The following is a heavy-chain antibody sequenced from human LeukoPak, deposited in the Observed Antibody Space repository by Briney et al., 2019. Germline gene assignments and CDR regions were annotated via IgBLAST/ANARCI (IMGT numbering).Heavy chain of an antibody. CDR1: GGTFRTYG. CDR3: ARAARYCSDGSCYSLDY. V-gene: IGHV1-69*13. J-gene: IGHJ4*02. D-gene: IGHD2-15*01. CDR2: IIPIFGTA. Sequence: SVKVSCTASGGTFRTYGISWVRQAPGQGLEWMGGIIPIFGTANYAQKFQGRVTITADESTSTVYMELSSLRSEDTAVYYCARAARYCSDGSCYSLDYWGQGTLVTVSS.